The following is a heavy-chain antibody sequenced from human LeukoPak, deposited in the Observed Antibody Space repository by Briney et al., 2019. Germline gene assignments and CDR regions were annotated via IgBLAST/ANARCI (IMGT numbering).Heavy chain of an antibody. CDR3: ARAMVRGVNNYYYGMDV. D-gene: IGHD3-10*01. CDR2: ISYGGSNK. J-gene: IGHJ6*02. V-gene: IGHV3-30-3*01. Sequence: GGSLRLSCAASGFTFSSYAMHWVRQAPGKGLEWVAVISYGGSNKYYADSVKGRFTISRDNSKNTLYLQMNSLRAEDTAVYYCARAMVRGVNNYYYGMDVWGQGTTVTVSS. CDR1: GFTFSSYA.